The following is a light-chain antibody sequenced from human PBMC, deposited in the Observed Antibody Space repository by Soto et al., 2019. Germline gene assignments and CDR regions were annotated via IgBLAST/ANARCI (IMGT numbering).Light chain of an antibody. V-gene: IGKV3-15*01. CDR3: QQYNNWPLCT. Sequence: RSVSPGERATLSCRASQSVSRNLAWYQQKPGQAPRLLIYGASTRATGIPARFSGSGSGTEFTLTISSLQYEDFAVYYCQQYNNWPLCTFGQGTKVDIK. CDR2: GAS. J-gene: IGKJ1*01. CDR1: QSVSRN.